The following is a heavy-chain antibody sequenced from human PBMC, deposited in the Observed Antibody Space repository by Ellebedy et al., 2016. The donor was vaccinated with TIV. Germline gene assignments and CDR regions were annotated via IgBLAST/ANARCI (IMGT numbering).Heavy chain of an antibody. CDR3: AREEESGSSWFAY. Sequence: KVSCKGSGYSFISYCIGWVRQMPGKGLEWMGYIYPGDSDTSYSPSFQGQVTISVDKSTSTAYLQWSSLKASDTAIYYCAREEESGSSWFAYWGQGTLVTVSS. CDR2: IYPGDSDT. V-gene: IGHV5-51*01. CDR1: GYSFISYC. D-gene: IGHD6-13*01. J-gene: IGHJ4*02.